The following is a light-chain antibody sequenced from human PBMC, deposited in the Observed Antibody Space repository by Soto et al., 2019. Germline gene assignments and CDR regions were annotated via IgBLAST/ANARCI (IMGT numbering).Light chain of an antibody. CDR3: MQALQTPLT. CDR2: LGS. V-gene: IGKV2-28*01. CDR1: QSLLHSNGYTY. J-gene: IGKJ4*01. Sequence: DIVMTQSPLSLPVTPGEPASISCRSSQSLLHSNGYTYLDWYLQKPGQSPQLLIYLGSNRASGVPDRFSGSGSGTDFTLKISRVEAEDVGVYYCMQALQTPLTFGGGTEVQIK.